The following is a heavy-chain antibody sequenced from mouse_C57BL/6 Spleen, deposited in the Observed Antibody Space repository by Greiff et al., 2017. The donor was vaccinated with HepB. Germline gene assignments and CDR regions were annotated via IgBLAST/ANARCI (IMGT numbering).Heavy chain of an antibody. D-gene: IGHD2-4*01. J-gene: IGHJ4*01. Sequence: EVKLMESGPELVKPGASVKISCKASGYSFTGYYMNWVKQSPEKSLEWIGEINPSTGGTTYNQKFKAKATLTVDKSSSTAYMQLQNLTSVGSAVYYCARKADYEYVDYAMDYWGQGTSVTVSS. CDR2: INPSTGGT. CDR1: GYSFTGYY. V-gene: IGHV1-42*01. CDR3: ARKADYEYVDYAMDY.